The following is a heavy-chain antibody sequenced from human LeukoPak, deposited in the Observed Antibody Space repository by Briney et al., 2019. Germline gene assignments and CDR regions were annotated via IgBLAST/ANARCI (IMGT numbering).Heavy chain of an antibody. V-gene: IGHV3-30*18. CDR2: ISYDGSNK. CDR3: AKRGYSSGWYSIDY. CDR1: GFTFSSYG. J-gene: IGHJ4*02. D-gene: IGHD6-19*01. Sequence: AGGSLRLSYAASGFTFSSYGMHWVRQPPGKGLEWVAVISYDGSNKYYADSVKGRFTISRDNSKNTLYLQMNSLRAEDTAVYYCAKRGYSSGWYSIDYWGQGTLVTVSS.